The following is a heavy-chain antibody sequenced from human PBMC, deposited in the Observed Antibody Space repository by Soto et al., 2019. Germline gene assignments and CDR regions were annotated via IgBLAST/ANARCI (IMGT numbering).Heavy chain of an antibody. D-gene: IGHD3-9*01. CDR2: INAGNGNT. CDR3: ARGGLLRYFDWLPYYFDY. Sequence: WVRQAPGQRLEWMGWINAGNGNTKYSQKFQGRVTITRDTSASTSYMELSSLRSEDTAVYYCARGGLLRYFDWLPYYFDYWGQETLVTVSS. V-gene: IGHV1-3*01. J-gene: IGHJ4*02.